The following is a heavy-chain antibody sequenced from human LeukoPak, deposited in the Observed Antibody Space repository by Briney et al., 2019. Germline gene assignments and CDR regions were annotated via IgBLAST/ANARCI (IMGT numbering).Heavy chain of an antibody. V-gene: IGHV1-2*02. CDR1: GYTFTCYY. Sequence: ASVKVSCKASGYTFTCYYMHWVRQAPGQGLEWMGWINPNSGGTNYAQKFQGRVTMTRDTSISTAYMELSRLRSDDTAAYYCARDLHDGWNPYYYGMDVWGQGTTVTVSS. CDR2: INPNSGGT. D-gene: IGHD1-1*01. CDR3: ARDLHDGWNPYYYGMDV. J-gene: IGHJ6*02.